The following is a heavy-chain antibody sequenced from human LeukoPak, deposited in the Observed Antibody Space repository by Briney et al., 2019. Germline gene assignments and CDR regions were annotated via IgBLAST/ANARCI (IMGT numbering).Heavy chain of an antibody. CDR1: GFTFGDYA. CDR3: TRAPSGYDFWSGHTNFDY. Sequence: GGSLRLSCTASGFTFGDYAMSWVRQAPGKGLEWVGFIRSKAYGGTTEYAASVKGRFTISRDDSKSIAYLQMNSLKTEDTAVYYCTRAPSGYDFWSGHTNFDYWGQGTLVTVSS. V-gene: IGHV3-49*04. CDR2: IRSKAYGGTT. J-gene: IGHJ4*02. D-gene: IGHD3-3*01.